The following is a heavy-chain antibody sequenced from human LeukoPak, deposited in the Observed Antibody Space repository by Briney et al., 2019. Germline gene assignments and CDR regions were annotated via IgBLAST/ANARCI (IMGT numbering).Heavy chain of an antibody. J-gene: IGHJ3*02. Sequence: SQTLSLTCTVSGDSINSARYYWSWIRQHPGKGLEWIGYIYYTGSTYYNPSLKSRVAISVDTSKNQLSLKLNSVTAADTAVYYCARDVTGTSSFGIWGQGTLVTVSS. CDR2: IYYTGST. CDR3: ARDVTGTSSFGI. D-gene: IGHD1-7*01. CDR1: GDSINSARYY. V-gene: IGHV4-31*03.